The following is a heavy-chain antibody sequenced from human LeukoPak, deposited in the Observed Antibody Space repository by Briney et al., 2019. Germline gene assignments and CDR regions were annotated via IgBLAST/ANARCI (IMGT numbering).Heavy chain of an antibody. D-gene: IGHD6-19*01. Sequence: SETLSLTCAVYGGSFSGYYWSLIRQPPGKGLEWIGEINHSGSTNYNPSLKSRVTISVDTSKNQFSLKLSSVTAADTAVYYCARDKRPYSSGKGNWFDPGGQGTLVTVSS. CDR3: ARDKRPYSSGKGNWFDP. CDR1: GGSFSGYY. J-gene: IGHJ5*02. V-gene: IGHV4-34*01. CDR2: INHSGST.